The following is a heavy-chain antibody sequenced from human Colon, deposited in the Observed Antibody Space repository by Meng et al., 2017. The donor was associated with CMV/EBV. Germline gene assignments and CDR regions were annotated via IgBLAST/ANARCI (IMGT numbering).Heavy chain of an antibody. Sequence: QVQLMRPGVEVKKPGTSVNCSCQTSGYTFAGYWMHWARQAPGQGLEWMGRIKPSTGDTNYAQNFQGRVTVTRDTSISTVYMEVNSLTSDDTAVYYCTREGFDYWGQGALVTVSS. CDR3: TREGFDY. CDR1: GYTFAGYW. V-gene: IGHV1-2*06. J-gene: IGHJ4*02. CDR2: IKPSTGDT.